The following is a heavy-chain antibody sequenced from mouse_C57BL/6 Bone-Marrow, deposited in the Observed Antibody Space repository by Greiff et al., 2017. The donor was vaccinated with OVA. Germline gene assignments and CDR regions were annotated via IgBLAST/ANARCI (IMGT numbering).Heavy chain of an antibody. V-gene: IGHV1-69*01. J-gene: IGHJ1*03. Sequence: QVQLQQPGAELVMPGASVKLSCKASGYTFTSYWMHWVKQRPGQGLEWIGEIDPSDSYTNYNQKFKGKSTLTVDKSSSTAYMQLSSLTSEDSAVYYCARWGVVREYFDVWGTGTTVTVSS. CDR2: IDPSDSYT. CDR1: GYTFTSYW. D-gene: IGHD1-1*01. CDR3: ARWGVVREYFDV.